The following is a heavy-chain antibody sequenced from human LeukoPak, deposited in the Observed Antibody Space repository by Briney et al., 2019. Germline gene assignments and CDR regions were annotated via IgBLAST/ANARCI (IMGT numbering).Heavy chain of an antibody. CDR2: IYSGGST. CDR1: GFTVSSNY. Sequence: PGGSLRLSCAASGFTVSSNYMSWVRQAPGKGLEWVPVIYSGGSTYYADSVKGRFTISRDNSKNTLYLQMNSLRAEDTAVYYCARDPHDKRDYYYGMDVWGQGTTVTVSS. CDR3: ARDPHDKRDYYYGMDV. V-gene: IGHV3-66*01. J-gene: IGHJ6*02. D-gene: IGHD3-22*01.